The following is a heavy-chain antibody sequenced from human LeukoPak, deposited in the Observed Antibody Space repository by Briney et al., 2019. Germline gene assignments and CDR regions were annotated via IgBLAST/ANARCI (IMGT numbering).Heavy chain of an antibody. CDR2: IFPGNSDT. D-gene: IGHD2/OR15-2a*01. V-gene: IGHV5-51*01. CDR1: GYSSTSYW. Sequence: ESLKISCEGSGYSSTSYWIGWARQMPGQGLEWMAIIFPGNSDTIYSPSFQGQVTISADKSISTAYLQWRGLKASDTAMYYCVRHNIYALDYWGQGTLVTVSS. J-gene: IGHJ4*02. CDR3: VRHNIYALDY.